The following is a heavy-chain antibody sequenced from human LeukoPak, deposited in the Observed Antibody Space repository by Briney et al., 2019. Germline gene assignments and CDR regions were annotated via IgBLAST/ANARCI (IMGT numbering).Heavy chain of an antibody. D-gene: IGHD1-26*01. CDR2: ISAYKGNT. Sequence: GASVKVSCKASGYTFTSYGITWVRQAPGQGLEWMGWISAYKGNTNYAQKFQGRVTMTTDTSTSTVYMELRSLRSDDTAMYYCASRSGTYPYYFDYWGRGTLVTVSS. CDR3: ASRSGTYPYYFDY. CDR1: GYTFTSYG. V-gene: IGHV1-18*01. J-gene: IGHJ4*02.